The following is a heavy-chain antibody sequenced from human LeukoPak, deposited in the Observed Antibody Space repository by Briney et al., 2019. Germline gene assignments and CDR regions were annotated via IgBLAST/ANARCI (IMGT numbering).Heavy chain of an antibody. CDR3: ARRPHYGDSLVYFDY. D-gene: IGHD4-17*01. CDR1: GGTFSSYA. CDR2: IIPIFGTA. J-gene: IGHJ4*02. Sequence: SVKVSCKASGGTFSSYAISWVRQAPGQGLEWMGGIIPIFGTANYAQKFQGRVTITADESTSTAYMELNSLRSEDTAVYYCARRPHYGDSLVYFDYWGQGTLVTVSS. V-gene: IGHV1-69*13.